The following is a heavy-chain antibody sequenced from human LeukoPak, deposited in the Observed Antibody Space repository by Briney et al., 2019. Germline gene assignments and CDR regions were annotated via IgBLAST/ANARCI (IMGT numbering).Heavy chain of an antibody. V-gene: IGHV3-7*01. Sequence: GGSLRLSCAASGFTFSSYGMHWVRQAPGKGLEWVANIKQDGSEKYYVDSVKGRFTISRDNAKNSLYLQMNSLRAEDTAVYYCARDARAYLYWGQGTLVTVSS. CDR1: GFTFSSYG. D-gene: IGHD2/OR15-2a*01. CDR2: IKQDGSEK. CDR3: ARDARAYLY. J-gene: IGHJ4*02.